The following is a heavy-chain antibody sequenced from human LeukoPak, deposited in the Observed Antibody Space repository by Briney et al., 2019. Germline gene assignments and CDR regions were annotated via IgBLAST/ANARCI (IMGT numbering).Heavy chain of an antibody. J-gene: IGHJ6*02. Sequence: SGGSLRLSCAASGFTFSSYGMHWVRQAPGKGLEWVAVISYDGSNKYYADSVKGRFTISRDNSKNTLYLQMNSLRAEDTAVYYCASDYGSGLNYYYYGMDVWGQGTTVTVSS. D-gene: IGHD3-10*01. CDR3: ASDYGSGLNYYYYGMDV. V-gene: IGHV3-30*19. CDR2: ISYDGSNK. CDR1: GFTFSSYG.